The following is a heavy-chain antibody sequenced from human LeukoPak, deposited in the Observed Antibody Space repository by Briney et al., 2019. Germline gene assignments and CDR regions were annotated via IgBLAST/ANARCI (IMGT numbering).Heavy chain of an antibody. CDR1: GASIRSYY. CDR2: IYYSGST. CDR3: ARHRYYYDSSGYYYQP. Sequence: SETVSLTCTVSGASIRSYYWSWIRQPPGKGLEWIGYIYYSGSTNYNPSLKSRVTISVDTSKNQFSLRLSSVTAADTAVYYCARHRYYYDSSGYYYQPWGQGTLVTVSS. V-gene: IGHV4-59*01. J-gene: IGHJ5*02. D-gene: IGHD3-22*01.